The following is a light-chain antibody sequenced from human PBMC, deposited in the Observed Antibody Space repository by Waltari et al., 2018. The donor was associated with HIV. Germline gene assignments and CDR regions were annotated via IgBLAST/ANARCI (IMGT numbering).Light chain of an antibody. Sequence: QSVLTQPPSVSAAPGPRVPISCTGSSSNIGAGYDVHWYQQLPGTSPKLLIYGNNNRPSGVPDRFSGSKSGTSASLAITGLQAEDEADYYCQSYDSSLSGFYVFGTGTKVTVL. V-gene: IGLV1-40*01. CDR2: GNN. CDR3: QSYDSSLSGFYV. CDR1: SSNIGAGYD. J-gene: IGLJ1*01.